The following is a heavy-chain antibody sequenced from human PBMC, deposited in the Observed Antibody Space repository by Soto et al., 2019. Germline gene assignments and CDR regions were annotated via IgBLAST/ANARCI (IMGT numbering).Heavy chain of an antibody. CDR2: ISASGGST. J-gene: IGHJ4*02. D-gene: IGHD6-6*01. CDR1: GFTFTNYA. Sequence: GGSLRLSCAASGFTFTNYAMTWVRQAPGKGLEWVSGISASGGSTYYADSVKGRFTISRDNSKNTLFLQMNSLRAEDTALYYCAKDRGSLYTSSSPLDFWGRGTLVTVSS. V-gene: IGHV3-23*01. CDR3: AKDRGSLYTSSSPLDF.